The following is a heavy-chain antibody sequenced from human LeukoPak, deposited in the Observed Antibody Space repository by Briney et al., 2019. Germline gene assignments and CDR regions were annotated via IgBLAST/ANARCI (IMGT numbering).Heavy chain of an antibody. D-gene: IGHD5-24*01. J-gene: IGHJ4*02. V-gene: IGHV1-46*01. CDR3: ARDTGDGYNDYFDY. CDR2: INPSGGST. Sequence: ASVKVSCKVSGYTFTSYYMHWVRQAPGQGLEWMGIINPSGGSTSYAQKLQGRVTMTRDMSTSTVYMELSSLRSEDTAVYYCARDTGDGYNDYFDYWGQGTLVTVSS. CDR1: GYTFTSYY.